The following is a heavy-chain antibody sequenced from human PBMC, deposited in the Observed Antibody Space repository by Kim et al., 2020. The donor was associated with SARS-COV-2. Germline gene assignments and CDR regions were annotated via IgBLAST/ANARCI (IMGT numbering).Heavy chain of an antibody. CDR2: ISYDGSNK. CDR1: GFTFSSYG. Sequence: GGSLRLSCAASGFTFSSYGMHWVRQAPGKGLEWVAVISYDGSNKYYADSVKGRFTISRDNSKNTLYLQMNSLRAEDTAVYYCAKEEKPAPPLAYYGMDVWGQGTTVTVSS. V-gene: IGHV3-30*18. D-gene: IGHD2-2*01. J-gene: IGHJ6*02. CDR3: AKEEKPAPPLAYYGMDV.